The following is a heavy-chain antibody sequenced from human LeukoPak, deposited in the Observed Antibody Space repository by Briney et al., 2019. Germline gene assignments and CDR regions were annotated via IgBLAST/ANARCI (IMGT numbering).Heavy chain of an antibody. Sequence: SVKVSCKASGGTFSSYAISWVRQAPGQGLEWMGRIIPILGIANYAQKFQGRVTITADKSTSTAYMELSSLRSEDTAVYYCARGLGLAEQGYWGQGTLVTVSS. CDR1: GGTFSSYA. CDR3: ARGLGLAEQGY. J-gene: IGHJ4*02. D-gene: IGHD1-26*01. V-gene: IGHV1-69*04. CDR2: IIPILGIA.